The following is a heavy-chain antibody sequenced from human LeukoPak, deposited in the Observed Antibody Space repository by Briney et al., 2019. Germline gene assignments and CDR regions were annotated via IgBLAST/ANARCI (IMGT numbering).Heavy chain of an antibody. J-gene: IGHJ3*02. CDR1: GFIFVDYG. Sequence: PGGSLRLSCAASGFIFVDYGMTWVRQAPGKGLEWVSDINWNGGSIGYADSVKGRFTISRDNAKNSLYLQMNSLRAEDTALYYCARDRESRSGDCYSSNDAFDIWGQGTMVTVSS. D-gene: IGHD2-21*02. V-gene: IGHV3-20*04. CDR2: INWNGGSI. CDR3: ARDRESRSGDCYSSNDAFDI.